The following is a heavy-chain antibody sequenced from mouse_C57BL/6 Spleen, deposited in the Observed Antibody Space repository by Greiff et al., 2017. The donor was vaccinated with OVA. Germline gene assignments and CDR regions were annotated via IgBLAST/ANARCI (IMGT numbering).Heavy chain of an antibody. CDR3: ERGGDGGFAY. D-gene: IGHD2-3*01. J-gene: IGHJ3*01. CDR2: IYPSDSET. CDR1: GYTFTSYW. V-gene: IGHV1-61*01. Sequence: LQQPGAELVRPGSSVKLSCKASGYTFTSYWMDWVKQRPGQGLEWIGNIYPSDSETHYNQKFKDKATLTVDKSSSTAYMQLSSLTSEDSAVYYCERGGDGGFAYWGQGTLVTVSA.